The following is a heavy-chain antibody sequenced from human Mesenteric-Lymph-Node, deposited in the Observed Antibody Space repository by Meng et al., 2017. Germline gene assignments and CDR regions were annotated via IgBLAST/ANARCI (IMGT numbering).Heavy chain of an antibody. J-gene: IGHJ2*01. CDR2: ISISGGTI. Sequence: QVQLVGSGGGLGKPGGSLRLSCAASGFTFSDYYMNWIRQAPGKGLEWVSFISISGGTISYADSVKGRFTISRDNAKNSLYLQMNSLRAEDTAVYYCARDRNWDWYFDLWGRGTLVTVSS. V-gene: IGHV3-11*04. CDR1: GFTFSDYY. CDR3: ARDRNWDWYFDL. D-gene: IGHD7-27*01.